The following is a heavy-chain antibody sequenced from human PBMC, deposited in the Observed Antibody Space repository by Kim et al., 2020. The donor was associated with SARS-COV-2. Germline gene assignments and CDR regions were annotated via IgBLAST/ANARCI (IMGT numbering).Heavy chain of an antibody. CDR2: IYSGGST. V-gene: IGHV3-66*01. D-gene: IGHD3-10*01. CDR1: GFTVSSNY. Sequence: GGSLRLSCAASGFTVSSNYMSWVRQAPGKGLEWVSVIYSGGSTYYADSVKGRFTISRDNSKNTLYLQMNSLRAEDTAVYYCARDLRGRDGYTSYWGQGTLVTVSS. CDR3: ARDLRGRDGYTSY. J-gene: IGHJ4*02.